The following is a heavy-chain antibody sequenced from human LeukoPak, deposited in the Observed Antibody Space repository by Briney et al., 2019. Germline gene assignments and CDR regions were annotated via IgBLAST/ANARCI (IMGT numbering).Heavy chain of an antibody. J-gene: IGHJ6*03. CDR1: GFTFSSYE. CDR3: ARDRLIGDYYYYMDV. V-gene: IGHV3-48*03. CDR2: ISSSGSTI. Sequence: GGSLRLSCAASGFTFSSYEMNWVRQAPGKGLEWVSYISSSGSTIYYADSGKGRCAISRDNAKSSLCLQMNILGAEETAVYYCARDRLIGDYYYYMDVWGKGTTVTVSS. D-gene: IGHD2-21*01.